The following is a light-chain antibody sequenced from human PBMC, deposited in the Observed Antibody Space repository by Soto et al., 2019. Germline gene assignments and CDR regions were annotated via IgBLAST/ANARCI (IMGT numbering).Light chain of an antibody. J-gene: IGLJ1*01. CDR3: SSYTSSDTYV. V-gene: IGLV2-14*03. CDR2: DVS. CDR1: SSDVGNYNY. Sequence: QSVLTQPASVSGSPGQSITISCTGTSSDVGNYNYVSWHQHHPGKAPKLMINDVSNRLSGVSSRFSGSKSGNTASLTISGLQAEDEADYYCSSYTSSDTYVFGTGTKLTVL.